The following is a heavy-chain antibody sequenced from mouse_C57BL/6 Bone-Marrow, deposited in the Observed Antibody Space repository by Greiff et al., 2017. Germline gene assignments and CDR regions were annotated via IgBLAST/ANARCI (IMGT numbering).Heavy chain of an antibody. CDR3: AREDYYGSSSHWYFDV. Sequence: QVQLQQPGAELVRPGTSVKLSCKASGYTFTSYWMHWVKQRPGQGLEWIGVIDPSDSYTNYNQKFKGNATLTVDTSSSTAYMQLSSLTSEDSAVYYCAREDYYGSSSHWYFDVWGTGTTVTVSS. V-gene: IGHV1-59*01. CDR1: GYTFTSYW. D-gene: IGHD1-1*01. J-gene: IGHJ1*03. CDR2: IDPSDSYT.